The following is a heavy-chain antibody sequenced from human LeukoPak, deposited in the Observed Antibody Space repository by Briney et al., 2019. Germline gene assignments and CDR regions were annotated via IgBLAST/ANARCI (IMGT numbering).Heavy chain of an antibody. Sequence: ASVKVSCKASGYTFTSYDINWVRQATGQGLEWMGWMNPNSGNTGYAQKFQGRVTMTRNTSISTAYMELSSLRSEDTAVYYCARDRAEDDSSGYIHRDFDFWGQGTLVIVSS. J-gene: IGHJ4*02. D-gene: IGHD3-22*01. V-gene: IGHV1-8*01. CDR1: GYTFTSYD. CDR2: MNPNSGNT. CDR3: ARDRAEDDSSGYIHRDFDF.